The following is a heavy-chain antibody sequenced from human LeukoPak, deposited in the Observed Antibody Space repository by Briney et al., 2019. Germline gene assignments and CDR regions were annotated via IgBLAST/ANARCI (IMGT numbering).Heavy chain of an antibody. CDR1: GFTFSDYY. CDR3: ARDAYYDSSGYYGH. Sequence: GGSLRLSCAASGFTFSDYYMSWIRQAPGKGLEWVSYISSSGSTIYYADSVKGRFTISRDNAKNSLYLQMNSLRAEDTAAYYCARDAYYDSSGYYGHWGQGTLVTVSS. CDR2: ISSSGSTI. D-gene: IGHD3-22*01. J-gene: IGHJ4*02. V-gene: IGHV3-11*04.